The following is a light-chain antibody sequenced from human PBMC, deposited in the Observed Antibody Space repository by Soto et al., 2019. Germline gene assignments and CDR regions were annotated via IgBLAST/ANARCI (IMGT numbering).Light chain of an antibody. CDR2: EVN. CDR3: SSYAVTHIDVV. Sequence: QSALTQPPSASGSPGQSVTISCTGTSSDVGGYVYVSWYQQYPGKAPKLIIYEVNKRTSGVPDRFSGSKSGNTASLTVSGLQAEDEADYYCSSYAVTHIDVVFGGGTKVTVL. V-gene: IGLV2-8*01. J-gene: IGLJ2*01. CDR1: SSDVGGYVY.